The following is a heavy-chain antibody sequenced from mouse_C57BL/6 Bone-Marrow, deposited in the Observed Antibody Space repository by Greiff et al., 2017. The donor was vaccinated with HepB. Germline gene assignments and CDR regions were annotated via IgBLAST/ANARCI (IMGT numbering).Heavy chain of an antibody. J-gene: IGHJ2*01. Sequence: VQLQQSGAELVRPGTSVKVSCKASGYAFTNYLIEWVKQRPGQGLEWIGVINPGSGGTNYNEKFKGKATLTADKSSSTAYMQLSSLTSEDSAVYCCARKEDYSNFYYFDYWGQGTTLTVSS. V-gene: IGHV1-54*01. CDR1: GYAFTNYL. CDR2: INPGSGGT. D-gene: IGHD2-5*01. CDR3: ARKEDYSNFYYFDY.